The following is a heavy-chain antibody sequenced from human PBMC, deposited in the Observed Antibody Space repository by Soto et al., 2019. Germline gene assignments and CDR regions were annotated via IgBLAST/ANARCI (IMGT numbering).Heavy chain of an antibody. CDR1: GFTFSVHQ. J-gene: IGHJ2*01. CDR3: VRDYDTNPYWFFDL. V-gene: IGHV3-48*03. CDR2: ISDSGGAV. D-gene: IGHD5-12*01. Sequence: QTGGSLRLSCAASGFTFSVHQMSWFRLAPGRGLEWVSCISDSGGAVHYADSVKGRFTISRDNDKNLLFLQMTGLRGEDTATYYCVRDYDTNPYWFFDLWGRGTLVTVSS.